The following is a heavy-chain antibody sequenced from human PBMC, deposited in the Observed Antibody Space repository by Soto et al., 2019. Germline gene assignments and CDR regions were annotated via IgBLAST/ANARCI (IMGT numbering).Heavy chain of an antibody. J-gene: IGHJ4*02. CDR3: ARDRRGVTMTLDY. CDR2: ISYDVTSE. Sequence: PGGSLRLSCVASGFTLSVYAMGWVRQAPGKGLEWVAVISYDVTSEYYGDSVKGRFTISRDNSKNTVYLQMNSPRAEDTAVYYCARDRRGVTMTLDYWGPGTLVTVSS. V-gene: IGHV3-30-3*01. CDR1: GFTLSVYA. D-gene: IGHD3-22*01.